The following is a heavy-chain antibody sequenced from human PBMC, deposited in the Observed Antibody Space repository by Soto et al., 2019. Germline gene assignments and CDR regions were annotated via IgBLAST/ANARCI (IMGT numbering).Heavy chain of an antibody. CDR1: GFTFSSYA. V-gene: IGHV3-30-3*01. Sequence: QVQLVESGGGVVQPGRSLRLSCAASGFTFSSYAMHWVRQAPGKGLEWVAVISYDGSNKYYADSVKGRFTISRDNSKNTLYLQMNSLRAEDTAVYYCARVLTTVLDYWGQGTLVTVSS. J-gene: IGHJ4*02. CDR2: ISYDGSNK. CDR3: ARVLTTVLDY. D-gene: IGHD3-3*01.